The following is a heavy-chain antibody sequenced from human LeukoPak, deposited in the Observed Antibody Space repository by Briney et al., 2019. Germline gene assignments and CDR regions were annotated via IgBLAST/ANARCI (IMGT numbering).Heavy chain of an antibody. CDR1: GGSFSGYY. CDR3: ARVVRYEIDY. J-gene: IGHJ4*02. V-gene: IGHV4-59*08. Sequence: SETLSLTCAVYGGSFSGYYWSWIRQPPGKGLEWIGYIYYSGSTNYNPSLKSRVTISVDTSKNQFSLKLSSVTAADTAVYYCARVVRYEIDYWGQGTLVTVSS. CDR2: IYYSGST. D-gene: IGHD1-14*01.